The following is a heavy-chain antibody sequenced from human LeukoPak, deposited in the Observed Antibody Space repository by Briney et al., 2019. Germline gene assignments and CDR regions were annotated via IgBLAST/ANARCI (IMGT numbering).Heavy chain of an antibody. CDR3: ARHGYSYGYVTPHYYGMDV. CDR1: GYSFTSYW. J-gene: IGHJ6*02. Sequence: GESLKISCKGSGYSFTSYWIGWVRQMPGKGLEWMGIINPGDSDTRYSPSFQGQVTISADKSISTAYLQWSSLKASDTAMYYCARHGYSYGYVTPHYYGMDVWGQGTTVTVSS. D-gene: IGHD5-18*01. V-gene: IGHV5-51*01. CDR2: INPGDSDT.